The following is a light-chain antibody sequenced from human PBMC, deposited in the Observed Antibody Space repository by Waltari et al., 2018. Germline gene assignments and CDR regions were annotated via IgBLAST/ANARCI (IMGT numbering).Light chain of an antibody. CDR3: SSYTSSSTVV. J-gene: IGLJ2*01. V-gene: IGLV2-14*03. CDR2: DVS. CDR1: SSAVGGYNY. Sequence: QAALTQPASVAGTPGQSVTIPCTGTSSAVGGYNYVSWYPQHPGKAPNLMIYDVSNRPSGVSNRFSCSKSGNTASLTISGLQAEDEADYYCSSYTSSSTVVFGGGTKLTVL.